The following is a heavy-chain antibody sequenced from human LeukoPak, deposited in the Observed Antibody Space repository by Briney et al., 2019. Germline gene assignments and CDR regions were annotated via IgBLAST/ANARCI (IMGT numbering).Heavy chain of an antibody. D-gene: IGHD6-13*01. CDR3: ARDHRVAAAGTNWFDP. V-gene: IGHV1-2*06. CDR1: GYTFTGYY. Sequence: ASVTVYCKASGYTFTGYYMHWVRQAPGQGLEWMGRINPNSGGTNYAQKFQGRVTMTRDTSISTAYMELSRLRSDDTAVYYCARDHRVAAAGTNWFDPWGQGTLVTVSS. J-gene: IGHJ5*02. CDR2: INPNSGGT.